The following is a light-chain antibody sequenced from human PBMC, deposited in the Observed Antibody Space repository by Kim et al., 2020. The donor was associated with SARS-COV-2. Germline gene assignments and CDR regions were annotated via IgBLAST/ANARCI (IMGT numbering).Light chain of an antibody. CDR1: SGINVGIYI. CDR2: YKSDSDK. CDR3: MIWYSSAWV. V-gene: IGLV5-45*01. J-gene: IGLJ3*02. Sequence: LALTMVSGINVGIYIIYCSQQKPGSPPQYVLRYKSDSDKQRGSGVPSRFSGSKDASANAGILLISGLQSEDEADYFCMIWYSSAWVFGGGTQLTVL.